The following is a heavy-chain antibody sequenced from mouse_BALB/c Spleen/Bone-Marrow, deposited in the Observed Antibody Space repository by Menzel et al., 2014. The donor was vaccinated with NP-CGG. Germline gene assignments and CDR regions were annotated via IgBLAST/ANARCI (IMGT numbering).Heavy chain of an antibody. Sequence: VQLQQSGGGLVQPGGSLKLSCAASGFDFRRYWMSWARQAPGKGLEWIGEINPNSRTINYTPSLKDKFIISRDNAKNTLYLQMSRVRSEDTALYYCARLGDRGWFAYWGQGTLVTVSA. CDR3: ARLGDRGWFAY. J-gene: IGHJ3*01. CDR2: INPNSRTI. CDR1: GFDFRRYW. V-gene: IGHV4-1*02. D-gene: IGHD3-3*01.